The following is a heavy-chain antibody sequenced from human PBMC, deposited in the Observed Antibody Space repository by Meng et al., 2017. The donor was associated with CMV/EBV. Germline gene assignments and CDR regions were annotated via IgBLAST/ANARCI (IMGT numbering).Heavy chain of an antibody. CDR3: ARGFRDTIFGVVIMYGMDV. D-gene: IGHD3-3*01. J-gene: IGHJ6*02. Sequence: SETLSLTCAVYGGSFSGYYWSWIRQPPGKGLEWIGGINHSGSTNYNPSLKSRVTISVDTSKNQFSLKLSSVTAADTAVYYCARGFRDTIFGVVIMYGMDVWGQGTTVTVSS. CDR2: INHSGST. V-gene: IGHV4-34*01. CDR1: GGSFSGYY.